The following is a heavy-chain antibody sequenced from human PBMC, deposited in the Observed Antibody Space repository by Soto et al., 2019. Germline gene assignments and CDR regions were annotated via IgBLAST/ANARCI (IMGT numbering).Heavy chain of an antibody. CDR2: IIPIFGTA. CDR3: ARDLMGGSRGGGGGDYYYYGMDV. V-gene: IGHV1-69*01. CDR1: GGTFSSYA. D-gene: IGHD2-8*01. J-gene: IGHJ6*02. Sequence: QVQLVQSGAEVKKPGSSVKVSCKASGGTFSSYAISWVRQAPGQGLEWMGGIIPIFGTANYAQKFQGRVTITADESTGTAYMELSSLRSEDTAVYYCARDLMGGSRGGGGGDYYYYGMDVWGQGTTVTVSS.